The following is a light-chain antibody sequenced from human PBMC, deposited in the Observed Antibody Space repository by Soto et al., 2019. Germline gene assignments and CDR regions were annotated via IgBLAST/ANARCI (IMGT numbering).Light chain of an antibody. Sequence: QSALTQPASVSGSPGQSITISCTGTSSDVGSYNLVSWYQQHPGKAPKLMIYEGSQRPSGVSNRFSGSKSGNTASLTISGVQAEDEADYYGCSYAGSSTYVVFGGGTKLTVL. CDR1: SSDVGSYNL. CDR2: EGS. V-gene: IGLV2-23*01. J-gene: IGLJ2*01. CDR3: CSYAGSSTYVV.